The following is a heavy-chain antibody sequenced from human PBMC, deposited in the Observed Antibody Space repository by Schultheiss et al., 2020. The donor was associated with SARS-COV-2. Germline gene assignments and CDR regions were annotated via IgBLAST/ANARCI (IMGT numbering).Heavy chain of an antibody. D-gene: IGHD1-1*01. Sequence: GESLKISCKASGHTFTSYGISWVRQAPGQGLEWMGWISAYNGNTNYAQKLQGRVTMTTDTSTSTAYMELRSLRSDDTAVYYCARDQGGPPGRVASPYYYYGMDVWGQGTTVTVSS. J-gene: IGHJ6*02. CDR3: ARDQGGPPGRVASPYYYYGMDV. CDR1: GHTFTSYG. V-gene: IGHV1-18*01. CDR2: ISAYNGNT.